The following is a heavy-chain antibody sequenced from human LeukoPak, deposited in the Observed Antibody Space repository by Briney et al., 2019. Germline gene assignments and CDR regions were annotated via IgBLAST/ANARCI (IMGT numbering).Heavy chain of an antibody. D-gene: IGHD6-13*01. CDR3: VKTIAAAGNFDY. J-gene: IGHJ4*02. V-gene: IGHV3-64D*09. Sequence: AGGSLRLSCSASGSTFSSYTMHWVRQAPGKGLEYVSAISPNGGSTYYGDSVKGRFTISRDNSKKTLYLQMSSLRAEDTAVYYCVKTIAAAGNFDYWGQGTLVTVS. CDR1: GSTFSSYT. CDR2: ISPNGGST.